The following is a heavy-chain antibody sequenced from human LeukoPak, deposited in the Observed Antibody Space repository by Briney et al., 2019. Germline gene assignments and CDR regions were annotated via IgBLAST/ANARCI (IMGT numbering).Heavy chain of an antibody. CDR3: ARDYSGSHDY. Sequence: SETLSLTCTVPGGSISSYYWSWIRQPPGKGLERIGYIYYSGSTNYNPSLKSRVTISVDTSKNQFSLKLSSVTAADTAVDYCARDYSGSHDYWGQGTLVTVSS. CDR2: IYYSGST. CDR1: GGSISSYY. J-gene: IGHJ4*02. V-gene: IGHV4-59*01. D-gene: IGHD1-26*01.